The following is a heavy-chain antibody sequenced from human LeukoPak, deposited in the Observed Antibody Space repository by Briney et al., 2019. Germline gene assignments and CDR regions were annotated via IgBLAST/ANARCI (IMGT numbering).Heavy chain of an antibody. V-gene: IGHV3-7*04. J-gene: IGHJ5*02. CDR1: GFTFSSFW. CDR2: IKEDGSKE. CDR3: ARVVTWFDP. Sequence: GGSLRLSCAASGFTFSSFWMSWVRQAPGKGLEWVAHIKEDGSKESYVDSVKGRFAISRGNAKNSVYLQMNSLGAEDTAVYYCARVVTWFDPWGQGSLVTVSS.